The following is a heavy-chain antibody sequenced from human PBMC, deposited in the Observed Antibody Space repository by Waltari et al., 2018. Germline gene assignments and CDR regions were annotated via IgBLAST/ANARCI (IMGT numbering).Heavy chain of an antibody. CDR3: ARAPWGSSWSGYYVYYMDV. D-gene: IGHD3-3*01. J-gene: IGHJ6*03. V-gene: IGHV4-59*01. Sequence: QVQLQESGPGLVKPSETLSLTCTVSGGSISSYYWSWIRQPPGKGLEWIGYIYYSGSTNYNPSLKSRVTISVDTSKNQFSLKLSSVTAADTAVYYCARAPWGSSWSGYYVYYMDVWGKGTTVTISS. CDR2: IYYSGST. CDR1: GGSISSYY.